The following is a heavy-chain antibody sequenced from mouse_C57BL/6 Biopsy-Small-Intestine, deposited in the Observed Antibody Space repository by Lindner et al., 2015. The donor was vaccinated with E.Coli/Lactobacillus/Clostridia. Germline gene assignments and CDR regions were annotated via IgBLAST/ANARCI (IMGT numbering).Heavy chain of an antibody. CDR2: IYPGSGNT. CDR1: GYSFTSYY. J-gene: IGHJ1*03. D-gene: IGHD1-1*01. Sequence: VQLQESGPELMKPGASVKISCKASGYSFTSYYIHWVRQRPGQGLEWIGWIYPGSGNTKYNEKFKGKATLTADTSSSTAYMQLSSLTSEDSAVYYCARDYGSPYWYFDVWGTGTTVTVSS. CDR3: ARDYGSPYWYFDV. V-gene: IGHV1-66*01.